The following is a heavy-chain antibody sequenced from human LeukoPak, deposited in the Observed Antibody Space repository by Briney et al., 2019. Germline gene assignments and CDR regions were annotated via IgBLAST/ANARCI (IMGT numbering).Heavy chain of an antibody. CDR1: GGSFSGYY. J-gene: IGHJ4*02. Sequence: ASETLSLTCAVYGGSFSGYYWSWIRQPPGKGLEWIGEINHSGSTNYNPSLKSRVTISVDTSKNQFSLKLSSVTAADTAVYYCARFECSSTSCYAGVFDYWGQGTLVTVSS. CDR3: ARFECSSTSCYAGVFDY. V-gene: IGHV4-34*01. CDR2: INHSGST. D-gene: IGHD2-2*01.